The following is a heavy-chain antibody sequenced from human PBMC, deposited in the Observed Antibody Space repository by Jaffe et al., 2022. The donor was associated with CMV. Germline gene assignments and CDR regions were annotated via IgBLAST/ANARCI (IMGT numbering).Heavy chain of an antibody. V-gene: IGHV3-30*18. Sequence: QVQLVESGGGVVQPGRSLRLSCAASGFTFSSYGMHWVRQAPGKGLEWVAVISYDGSNKYYADSVKGRFTISRDNSKNTLYLQMNSLRAEDTAVYYCAKDNCSSTSCPSGYYYYYGMDVWGQGTTVTVSS. J-gene: IGHJ6*02. CDR1: GFTFSSYG. D-gene: IGHD2-2*01. CDR2: ISYDGSNK. CDR3: AKDNCSSTSCPSGYYYYYGMDV.